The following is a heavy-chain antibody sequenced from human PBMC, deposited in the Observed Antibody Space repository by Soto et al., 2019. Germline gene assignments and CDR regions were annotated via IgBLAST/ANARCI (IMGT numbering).Heavy chain of an antibody. CDR3: ASLPQHYDTSGAYYGMDV. CDR1: GYTFTAYY. CDR2: INPNSGGT. Sequence: ASVKVSCKASGYTFTAYYMHWVRQAPGQGLEWMGWINPNSGGTNYAQKFQGRVTMTRDTSISTAYMDLSRLRSDDTAVYYCASLPQHYDTSGAYYGMDVWGQGTTVTVSS. D-gene: IGHD3-22*01. V-gene: IGHV1-2*02. J-gene: IGHJ6*02.